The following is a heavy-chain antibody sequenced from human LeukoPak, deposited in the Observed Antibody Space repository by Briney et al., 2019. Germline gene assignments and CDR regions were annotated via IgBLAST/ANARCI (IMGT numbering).Heavy chain of an antibody. J-gene: IGHJ3*02. Sequence: TSETLSLTCAVYGGSFSGYYWSWIRQPPGKGLEWIGEINHSGSTNYNPSLKSRVTISVDTSKNQFSLKLSSVTAADTAVYYCATRTYYYDSSGYYDAFDIWGQGTMVTVSS. D-gene: IGHD3-22*01. V-gene: IGHV4-34*01. CDR1: GGSFSGYY. CDR3: ATRTYYYDSSGYYDAFDI. CDR2: INHSGST.